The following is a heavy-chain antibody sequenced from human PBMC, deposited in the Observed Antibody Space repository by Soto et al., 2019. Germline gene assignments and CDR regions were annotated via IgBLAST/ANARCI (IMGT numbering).Heavy chain of an antibody. CDR1: GFSFSSYG. D-gene: IGHD3-16*01. CDR3: ARDWGRDGPTDL. Sequence: QVQLVESGGGVVQPGTSLRLSCAASGFSFSSYGMHWVRQVPGKGLEWVAVIWHDGINKDYADSVKGRFTVSRDNSKSTLYLQMNSLRAEDMAVYYCARDWGRDGPTDLWGPGTLVTVSS. J-gene: IGHJ4*02. CDR2: IWHDGINK. V-gene: IGHV3-33*01.